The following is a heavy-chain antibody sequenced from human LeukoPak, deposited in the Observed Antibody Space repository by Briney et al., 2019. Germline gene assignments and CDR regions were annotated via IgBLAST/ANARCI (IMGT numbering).Heavy chain of an antibody. D-gene: IGHD3-10*01. CDR3: ARSGSGSYYNSGAYWYFDL. CDR1: GGSISSGSYY. Sequence: SETLSLTCTVSGGSISSGSYYWSWIRQPAGKGLEWIGRIYTSGSTNYNPSLKSRVTISVDTSKNQFSLKLSSVTAADTAVYYCARSGSGSYYNSGAYWYFDLWGRGILVTVSS. V-gene: IGHV4-61*02. J-gene: IGHJ2*01. CDR2: IYTSGST.